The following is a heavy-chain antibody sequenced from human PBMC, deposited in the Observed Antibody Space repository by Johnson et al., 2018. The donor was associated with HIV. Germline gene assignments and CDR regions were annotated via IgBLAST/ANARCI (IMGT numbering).Heavy chain of an antibody. D-gene: IGHD3-22*01. J-gene: IGHJ3*02. V-gene: IGHV3-53*01. CDR2: IYSGGST. CDR1: GFTVSSNY. Sequence: VQLVESGGGLIQPGGSLRLSCAAYGFTVSSNYMSWVRQAPGKGLEWVSVIYSGGSTEYADSVKGGFTISRDNAKNSLYLQMNSLRAEDSAVYYCASPTSGYSGVKAFDIWGHGTMVTVSS. CDR3: ASPTSGYSGVKAFDI.